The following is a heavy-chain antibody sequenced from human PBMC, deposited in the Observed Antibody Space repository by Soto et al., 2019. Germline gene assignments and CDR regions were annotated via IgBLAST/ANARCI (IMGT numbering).Heavy chain of an antibody. J-gene: IGHJ6*02. V-gene: IGHV3-33*01. CDR3: ARPTDIVGPQWDYYYYGMDV. Sequence: QVQLVESGGGVVQPGRSLRLSCAASGFTFSSYGMHWVRQAPGKGLEWVAVIWYDGSNKYYADSVKGRFTISRDNSKNTLYLQMNSLRAEDTAFYYCARPTDIVGPQWDYYYYGMDVWGQGTTVTVSS. CDR2: IWYDGSNK. D-gene: IGHD2-15*01. CDR1: GFTFSSYG.